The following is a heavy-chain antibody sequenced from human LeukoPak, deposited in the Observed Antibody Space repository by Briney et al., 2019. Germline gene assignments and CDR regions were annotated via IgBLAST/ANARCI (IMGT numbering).Heavy chain of an antibody. CDR2: XXXYGSNK. CDR3: AGDQSLPYCSSTSCYLDY. D-gene: IGHD2-2*01. V-gene: IGHV3-33*01. CDR1: XFTFSSYG. J-gene: IGHJ4*02. Sequence: AXXFTFSSYGMHWVRQXPGKGLXXXXXXXXYGSNKYYADSVKGRFTISRDNSKNTLYLQMNSLRAEDAAVYYCAGDQSLPYCSSTSCYLDYWGQGTLVTVSS.